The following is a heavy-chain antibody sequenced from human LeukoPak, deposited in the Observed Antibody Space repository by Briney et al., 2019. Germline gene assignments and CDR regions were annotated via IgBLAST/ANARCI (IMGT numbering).Heavy chain of an antibody. CDR3: AKGNWFDP. CDR2: ISGSGAST. CDR1: GFTFSSYG. V-gene: IGHV3-23*01. Sequence: GGSLRLSCAASGFTFSSYGMHWVRQAPGKGLEWVSSISGSGASTYYADSVKGRFTISRDNSKNTLYLQMNSLRAEDTAVYYCAKGNWFDPWGQGTLVTVSS. J-gene: IGHJ5*02.